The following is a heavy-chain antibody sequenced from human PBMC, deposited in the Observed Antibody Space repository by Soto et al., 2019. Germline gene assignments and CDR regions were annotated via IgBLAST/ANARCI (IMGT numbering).Heavy chain of an antibody. CDR1: GGSMRNYF. J-gene: IGHJ4*02. V-gene: IGHV4-59*01. Sequence: SETLSLTCTVSGGSMRNYFWTWIRQPPGKGLEWIGYIHYSGTTSFFPSYNPSLRSRVSISEDTSKNQFSLKLLSVTTADTAVYFCAAGEASSRNLAPYYLDFWGQGTLVTVSS. CDR3: AAGEASSRNLAPYYLDF. D-gene: IGHD6-13*01. CDR2: IHYSGTT.